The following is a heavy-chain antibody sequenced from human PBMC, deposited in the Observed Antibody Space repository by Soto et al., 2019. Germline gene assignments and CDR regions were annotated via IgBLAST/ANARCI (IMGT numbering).Heavy chain of an antibody. D-gene: IGHD3-22*01. CDR3: ARVYYYDSSGDCDY. Sequence: RASVKVSCKASGYTFTSYGISWVRQAPGQGLEWMGWISAYNGNTNYAQKLQGRVTMTTDTSTSTAYMELRSLRSDDTAVYYCARVYYYDSSGDCDYWGQGTLVTVSS. J-gene: IGHJ4*02. V-gene: IGHV1-18*04. CDR2: ISAYNGNT. CDR1: GYTFTSYG.